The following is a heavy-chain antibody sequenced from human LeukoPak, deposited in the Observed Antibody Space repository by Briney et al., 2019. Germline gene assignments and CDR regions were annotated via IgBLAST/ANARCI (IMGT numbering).Heavy chain of an antibody. D-gene: IGHD4-23*01. Sequence: SETLSLTCAVSGYSLSSGYYWGWIRPPPGKGLEWIGSIYHSGSTYYNPSLKSRVTISVDTSKNQFSLKLSSVTAADTAVYYCARLRVVTEAFDIWGQGTMVTVSS. CDR1: GYSLSSGYY. CDR2: IYHSGST. CDR3: ARLRVVTEAFDI. V-gene: IGHV4-38-2*01. J-gene: IGHJ3*02.